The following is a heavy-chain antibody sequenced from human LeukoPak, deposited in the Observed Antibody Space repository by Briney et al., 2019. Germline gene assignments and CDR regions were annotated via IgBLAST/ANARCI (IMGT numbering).Heavy chain of an antibody. Sequence: GGSLRLSCAASVFTFSNYEMHWVRLVLGKGLEWVSAICIAGNTFYAGSVKGRFTISRENAKNSFHLQMNSLGAGDTAVYYCAREGSLSSSDAFDIWGQGTMVTVSS. D-gene: IGHD6-6*01. CDR1: VFTFSNYE. CDR3: AREGSLSSSDAFDI. J-gene: IGHJ3*02. CDR2: ICIAGNT. V-gene: IGHV3-13*01.